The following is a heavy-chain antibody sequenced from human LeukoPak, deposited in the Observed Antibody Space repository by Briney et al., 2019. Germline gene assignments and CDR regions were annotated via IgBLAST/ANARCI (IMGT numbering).Heavy chain of an antibody. D-gene: IGHD7-27*01. CDR1: GFTLSTYG. CDR2: ITNDGNYE. CDR3: ARDSITGDDSLDF. Sequence: GGSLRLSCAASGFTLSTYGMHWVRQAPGKGLEWVAVITNDGNYEKYADAVRGRFTISRDNSKNTLYLQMNSLSAEDTAVYYCARDSITGDDSLDFWGRGTLVTVSS. J-gene: IGHJ4*02. V-gene: IGHV3-33*05.